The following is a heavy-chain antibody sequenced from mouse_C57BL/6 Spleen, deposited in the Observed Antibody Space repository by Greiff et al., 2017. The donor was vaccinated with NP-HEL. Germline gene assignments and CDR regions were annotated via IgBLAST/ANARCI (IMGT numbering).Heavy chain of an antibody. V-gene: IGHV1-15*01. CDR1: GYTFTDYE. D-gene: IGHD2-4*01. CDR3: TGFDYDGGLAY. CDR2: IDPETGGT. J-gene: IGHJ3*01. Sequence: VQLQQSGAELVRPGASVTLSCKASGYTFTDYEMHWVKQTPVHGLEWIGAIDPETGGTAYNQKFKGKAILTADKSSSTAYMELRSLTSEDSAVYYCTGFDYDGGLAYWGQGTLVTVSA.